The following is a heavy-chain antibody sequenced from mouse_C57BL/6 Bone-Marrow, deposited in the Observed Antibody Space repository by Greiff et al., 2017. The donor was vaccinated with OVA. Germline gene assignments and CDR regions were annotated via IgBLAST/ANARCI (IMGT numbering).Heavy chain of an antibody. CDR2: LYPGSGNT. J-gene: IGHJ1*03. D-gene: IGHD1-1*01. V-gene: IGHV1-66*01. CDR3: ARPYYYGTDGYFDV. CDR1: GYSFTSYY. Sequence: QVQLKESGPELVKPGASVKISCKASGYSFTSYYIHWVKQRPGQGLEWIGWLYPGSGNTKYNEKFKGKATLTADTSSSTAYMQLRSLTSEDSAVYYCARPYYYGTDGYFDVWGTGTTVTVSS.